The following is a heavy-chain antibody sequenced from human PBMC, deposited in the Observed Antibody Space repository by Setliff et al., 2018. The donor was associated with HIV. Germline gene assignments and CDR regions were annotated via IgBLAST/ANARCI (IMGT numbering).Heavy chain of an antibody. J-gene: IGHJ3*02. CDR2: ITSDGGSS. V-gene: IGHV3-43D*03. Sequence: GGSLRLSCTASGFTFDDYAMHWVRQAPGKGLEWVSTITSDGGSSFYADSLKGRFTISRDNSKNSLYLQMNSLRVDDSAFYHCVKGPSTSSRAVTWDAFDIWGQGTPVTVSS. D-gene: IGHD6-19*01. CDR1: GFTFDDYA. CDR3: VKGPSTSSRAVTWDAFDI.